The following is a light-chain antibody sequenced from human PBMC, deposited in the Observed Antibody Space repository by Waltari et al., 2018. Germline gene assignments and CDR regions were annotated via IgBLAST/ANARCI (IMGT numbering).Light chain of an antibody. J-gene: IGLJ2*01. CDR1: SSDVGNYKR. CDR2: AVS. V-gene: IGLV2-23*02. Sequence: QSALTQPASVSGSPGQSITISCTGTSSDVGNYKRFSWYQQHPGKAPKLMIYAVSKRPSGVSDRFSGSKSGDMASLTISGLQPEDEAEYFCSSYAGSRKGVFGGGTKVTVL. CDR3: SSYAGSRKGV.